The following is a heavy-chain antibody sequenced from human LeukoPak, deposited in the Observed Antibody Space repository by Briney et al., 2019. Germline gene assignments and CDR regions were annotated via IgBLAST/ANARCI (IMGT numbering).Heavy chain of an antibody. V-gene: IGHV4-38-2*02. Sequence: SETLSLTCTVSGYSISSGYYWGWIRQPPGKGLEWIGSIYHSGSTYYNPSLKSRVTMSVDTSKKQFSLKLSSVTAADTAVYYCARTPIYYYDNSGYYNWGQGTLVTVSS. CDR3: ARTPIYYYDNSGYYN. CDR1: GYSISSGYY. J-gene: IGHJ4*02. CDR2: IYHSGST. D-gene: IGHD3-22*01.